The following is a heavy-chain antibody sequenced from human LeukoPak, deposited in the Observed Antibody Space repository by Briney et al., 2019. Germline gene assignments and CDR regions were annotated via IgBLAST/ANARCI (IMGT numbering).Heavy chain of an antibody. CDR1: GFTFSSNW. Sequence: GGSLRRSCVVSGFTFSSNWMSWVRQAPGKGLEWVGNIKEDGSVKYYVDSVKGRFTISRDNAKNSLYLQMNSLRAEDTAVYYCASQSFGRFDPWGQGTRVTVSS. D-gene: IGHD3-16*01. CDR3: ASQSFGRFDP. J-gene: IGHJ5*02. CDR2: IKEDGSVK. V-gene: IGHV3-7*02.